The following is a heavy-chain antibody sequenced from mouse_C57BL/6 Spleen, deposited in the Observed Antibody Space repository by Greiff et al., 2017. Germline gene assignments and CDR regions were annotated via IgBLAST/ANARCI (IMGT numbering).Heavy chain of an antibody. D-gene: IGHD1-2*01. CDR3: ARITTAPRAMDY. V-gene: IGHV5-6*02. CDR1: GFTFSSYG. CDR2: ISSGGSYT. J-gene: IGHJ4*01. Sequence: EVMLVESGGDLVKPGGSLKLSCAASGFTFSSYGMSWVRQTPDKRLEWVATISSGGSYTYYPDSVKGRFTISRDNAKNTLYLQMSSLKSEDTAMYYCARITTAPRAMDYWGQGTSVTVSS.